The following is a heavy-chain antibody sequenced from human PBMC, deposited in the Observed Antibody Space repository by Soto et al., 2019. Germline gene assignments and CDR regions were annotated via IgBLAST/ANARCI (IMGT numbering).Heavy chain of an antibody. V-gene: IGHV4-31*03. J-gene: IGHJ4*02. CDR1: GGSLSRGDYF. Sequence: QVQLQESGPGLVKPSQTLSLTCTVSGGSLSRGDYFWSWIRQPPGKGPEWIGYIYYSGSAYYNPSLQSRVTISIDTSKNPFSLKLRSVTAADTAVYYCARVLEAVVGSVYYFDYWGQGTLVTVSS. CDR2: IYYSGSA. CDR3: ARVLEAVVGSVYYFDY. D-gene: IGHD6-19*01.